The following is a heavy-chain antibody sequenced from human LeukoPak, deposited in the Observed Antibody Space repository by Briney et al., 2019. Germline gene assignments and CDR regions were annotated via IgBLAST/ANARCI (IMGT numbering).Heavy chain of an antibody. D-gene: IGHD5-12*01. J-gene: IGHJ4*02. Sequence: GGSLRLSCAASGFIFSNYWMSWVRQAPGKGLEWVANIKHDGSEKFYVDSVKGRFTISRDNAKNSLYLQMNSLRAEDTAVYYCARNEGGYDEGLYFDYWGQGTLVTVSS. CDR1: GFIFSNYW. CDR3: ARNEGGYDEGLYFDY. CDR2: IKHDGSEK. V-gene: IGHV3-7*01.